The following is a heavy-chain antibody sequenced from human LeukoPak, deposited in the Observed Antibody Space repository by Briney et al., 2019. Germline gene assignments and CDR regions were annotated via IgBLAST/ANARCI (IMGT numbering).Heavy chain of an antibody. J-gene: IGHJ4*02. Sequence: ASVKVSCKASGYTFTSYGISWVRQAAGQGLEWMGWISAYNGNTNYAQKLQGRVTMTTDTSTSTAYMELRSLRSDDTAVYYCARYYYGSGSYYNRLDYWGQGTLVTVSS. V-gene: IGHV1-18*01. CDR3: ARYYYGSGSYYNRLDY. CDR2: ISAYNGNT. D-gene: IGHD3-10*01. CDR1: GYTFTSYG.